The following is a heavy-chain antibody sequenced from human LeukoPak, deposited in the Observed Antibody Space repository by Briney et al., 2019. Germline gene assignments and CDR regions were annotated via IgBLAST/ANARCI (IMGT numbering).Heavy chain of an antibody. CDR2: ISWHGSTT. Sequence: GGSLRLSCAASGFTYDDYTMHWVRQAPGKGLEWVSLISWHGSTTKYADSVRGRFTISRDNLKNSLSLQMNSLGPEDTALYYCAKDIGDSVGYNYFDSWGQGTLVTVSS. CDR1: GFTYDDYT. V-gene: IGHV3-43*01. D-gene: IGHD3-22*01. CDR3: AKDIGDSVGYNYFDS. J-gene: IGHJ4*02.